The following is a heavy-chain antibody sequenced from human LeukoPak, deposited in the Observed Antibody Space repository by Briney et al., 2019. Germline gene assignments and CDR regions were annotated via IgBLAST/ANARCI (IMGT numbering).Heavy chain of an antibody. CDR3: ARSGLSPFESSTTRQSGGFDY. V-gene: IGHV3-23*01. CDR2: ISGSGGST. CDR1: GFTFSSYA. J-gene: IGHJ4*02. D-gene: IGHD2/OR15-2a*01. Sequence: GGSLRLSCAASGFTFSSYAMSWVRQAPGKGLEWVSAISGSGGSTYYADSVKGRFTISRDNSKNTLYLQMNSLRAEDTAVYYCARSGLSPFESSTTRQSGGFDYWGQGTLVTVSS.